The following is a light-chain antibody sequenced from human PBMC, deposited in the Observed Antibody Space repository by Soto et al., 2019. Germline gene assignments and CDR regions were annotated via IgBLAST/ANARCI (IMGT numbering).Light chain of an antibody. Sequence: TVLKQSPSTVSLNPGENAILSCRASQSVSNYLAWYQQKPGQAPRLLIYDASYRATGIPARFSGGGSGTDFTLTISSLQSEDFAVYYCQQYGSSPGTFGQVTNVDIK. CDR3: QQYGSSPGT. V-gene: IGKV3-11*01. CDR2: DAS. CDR1: QSVSNY. J-gene: IGKJ1*01.